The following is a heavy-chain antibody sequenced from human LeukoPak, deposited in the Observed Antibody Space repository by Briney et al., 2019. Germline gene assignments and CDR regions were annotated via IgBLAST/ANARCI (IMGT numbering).Heavy chain of an antibody. CDR2: ISSSGSTI. D-gene: IGHD3-10*02. CDR1: GFTFGSYS. J-gene: IGHJ6*04. V-gene: IGHV3-48*04. CDR3: AELGITMIGGV. Sequence: GGSLRLSCAASGFTFGSYSMNWVRQAPGKGLEWVSSISSSGSTIYYADSVKGRFTISRDNAKNSLYLQMNSLRAEDTAVYYCAELGITMIGGVWGKGTTVTISS.